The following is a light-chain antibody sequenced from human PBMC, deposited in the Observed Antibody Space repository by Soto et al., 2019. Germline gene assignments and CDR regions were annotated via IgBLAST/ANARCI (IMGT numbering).Light chain of an antibody. CDR1: HSVSRTY. CDR3: LHYDNWPPWT. Sequence: EIVLTQSPGTLSLSPGERATLSCRASHSVSRTYLAWYQQKPGQAPRLLIYAASTRATGIPARFRGSGSGTEFILTISSLQSEDFAVYYCLHYDNWPPWTFGQGTKVEIK. CDR2: AAS. V-gene: IGKV3-15*01. J-gene: IGKJ1*01.